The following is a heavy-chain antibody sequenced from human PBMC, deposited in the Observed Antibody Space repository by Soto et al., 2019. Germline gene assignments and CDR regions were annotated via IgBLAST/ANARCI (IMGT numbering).Heavy chain of an antibody. J-gene: IGHJ4*02. Sequence: GGSLRLSCAASGFPFSSYAMSWVRQAPGKGLEWVSGISGSGGSNSVADSVKGRFTISRDNSKNTLYLQMNSLRAEDTAVYYCTKDRYCSSTSCYAGDYWGQGTLVTVSS. CDR2: ISGSGGSN. V-gene: IGHV3-23*01. CDR3: TKDRYCSSTSCYAGDY. D-gene: IGHD2-2*01. CDR1: GFPFSSYA.